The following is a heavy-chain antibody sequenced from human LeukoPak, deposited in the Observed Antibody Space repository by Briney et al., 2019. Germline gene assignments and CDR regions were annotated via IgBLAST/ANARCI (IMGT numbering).Heavy chain of an antibody. V-gene: IGHV4-59*11. CDR2: IYYSGST. D-gene: IGHD5-24*01. Sequence: SQTLSLTCTVSVGSISSLYWSWIRGPPGKGLEWSVDIYYSGSTNYNPSLKSRVTISVDTSKNQFSLKLSSVTAADTAVYYCARDRWEMATMSHYYYYYMDVWGKGTTVTVSS. J-gene: IGHJ6*03. CDR3: ARDRWEMATMSHYYYYYMDV. CDR1: VGSISSLY.